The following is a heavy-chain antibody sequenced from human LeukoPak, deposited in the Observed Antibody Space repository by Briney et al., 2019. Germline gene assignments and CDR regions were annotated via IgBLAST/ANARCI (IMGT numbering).Heavy chain of an antibody. CDR2: ISYDGSNK. J-gene: IGHJ4*02. D-gene: IGHD6-19*01. CDR3: ARAGRSSGWLDY. V-gene: IGHV3-30*03. Sequence: GGSLRLSCAASGFTFSNYGMHWVRQAPGKGLEWVAVISYDGSNKYYGESVKGRFTISRDNSKNTLYLQMNSLRAEDTAVYYCARAGRSSGWLDYWGQGTLVTVSS. CDR1: GFTFSNYG.